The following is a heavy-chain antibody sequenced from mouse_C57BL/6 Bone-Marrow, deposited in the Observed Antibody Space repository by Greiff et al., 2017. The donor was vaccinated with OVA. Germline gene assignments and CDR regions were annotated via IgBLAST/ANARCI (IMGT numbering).Heavy chain of an antibody. Sequence: QVQLQQPGAELVKPGASVKMSCKASGYTFTSYWITWVKQRPGQGLEWIGDIYPGSGSTNYNEKFKSKATLTVDTSSSTAYMQLSSLTSEDSAVYYCARNYSNYRYYAMDDWGQGTSVTVSS. CDR1: GYTFTSYW. D-gene: IGHD2-5*01. CDR2: IYPGSGST. J-gene: IGHJ4*01. V-gene: IGHV1-55*01. CDR3: ARNYSNYRYYAMDD.